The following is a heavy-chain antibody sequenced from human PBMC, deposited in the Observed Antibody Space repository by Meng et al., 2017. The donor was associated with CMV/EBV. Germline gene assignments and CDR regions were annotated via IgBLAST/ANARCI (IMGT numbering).Heavy chain of an antibody. V-gene: IGHV4-39*07. Sequence: SETLSLTCTVSGGSISSSSYYWGWIRQPPGKGLEWIGSIYYSGSTYYNPSLKSRVTISVDTSKNQFSLKLSSVTAADTAVYYCAIISIAVAGPLDYWGQGTLVTVSS. CDR3: AIISIAVAGPLDY. CDR2: IYYSGST. D-gene: IGHD6-19*01. J-gene: IGHJ4*02. CDR1: GGSISSSSYY.